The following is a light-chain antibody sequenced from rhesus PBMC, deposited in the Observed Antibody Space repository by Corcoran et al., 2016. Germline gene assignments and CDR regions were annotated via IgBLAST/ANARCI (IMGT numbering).Light chain of an antibody. CDR2: RIS. J-gene: IGKJ1*01. Sequence: EIVLTQSPKSMAVSQGERVTISCTASSSVSTSYLHWYQQQPGFPPRLLVYRISSLASGVPARFSGSGSGTSYTLTIMSMEAEDAANYYCQQGNSIPWTFGQGTKVEIK. V-gene: IGKV3-42*01. CDR3: QQGNSIPWT. CDR1: SSVSTS.